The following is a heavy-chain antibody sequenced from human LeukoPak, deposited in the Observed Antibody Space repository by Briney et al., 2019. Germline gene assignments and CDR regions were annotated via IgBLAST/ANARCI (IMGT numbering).Heavy chain of an antibody. CDR3: AKDRITMIVVVPFYGMDV. CDR1: GFTFSSYG. D-gene: IGHD3-22*01. V-gene: IGHV3-30*18. J-gene: IGHJ6*02. Sequence: GRSLRLSCAASGFTFSSYGIHWVRQAPGKGLEWGAVISYDGSNKYYADSVKGRFTISRDNSKNTVYLQMDSLRAEDTAVYYCAKDRITMIVVVPFYGMDVWGQGTTVTVSS. CDR2: ISYDGSNK.